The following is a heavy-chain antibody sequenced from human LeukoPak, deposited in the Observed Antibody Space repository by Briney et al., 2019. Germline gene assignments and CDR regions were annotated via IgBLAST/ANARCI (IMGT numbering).Heavy chain of an antibody. CDR1: GFTVSSSY. J-gene: IGHJ3*01. D-gene: IGHD3-3*01. CDR2: IYSGGNK. Sequence: GGSLRLSCAASGFTVSSSYMNWVRQAPGKGLEWVSVIYSGGNKYYADSVKGRFTISRDNSKNTMYLQMNSLSAEDTAVYYCARDREQGFYAFDLWGQGTMVTVSS. V-gene: IGHV3-66*01. CDR3: ARDREQGFYAFDL.